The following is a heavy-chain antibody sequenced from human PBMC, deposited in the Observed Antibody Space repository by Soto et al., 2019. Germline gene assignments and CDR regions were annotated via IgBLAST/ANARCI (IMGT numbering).Heavy chain of an antibody. CDR2: ISAYNGNT. CDR3: ARVRELMEGSSGWYRVGPEYYFDY. V-gene: IGHV1-18*01. D-gene: IGHD6-19*01. Sequence: ASVKVSCKASGYTFTSYGISWVRQAPGQGLEWMGWISAYNGNTNYAQKLQGRVTMTTDTSTSTAYMELRSLRSDDTAVYYCARVRELMEGSSGWYRVGPEYYFDYWGQGTLVTVSS. J-gene: IGHJ4*02. CDR1: GYTFTSYG.